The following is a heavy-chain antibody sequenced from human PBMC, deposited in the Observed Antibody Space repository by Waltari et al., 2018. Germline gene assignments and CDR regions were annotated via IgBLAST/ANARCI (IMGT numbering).Heavy chain of an antibody. Sequence: QVQLQESGPGLVKPSETLSLTCAVSGYSISSGSYWGWIRQPPGKGLEWIGSIYHSGSTYYNPSLKSRVTISVDTSKNQFSLKLSSVTAADTAVYYCARRKIAAAGTFDYWGQGTLVTVSS. CDR3: ARRKIAAAGTFDY. D-gene: IGHD6-13*01. J-gene: IGHJ4*02. CDR2: IYHSGST. CDR1: GYSISSGSY. V-gene: IGHV4-38-2*01.